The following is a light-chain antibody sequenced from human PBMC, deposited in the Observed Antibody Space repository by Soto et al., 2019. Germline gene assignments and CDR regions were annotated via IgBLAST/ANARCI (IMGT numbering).Light chain of an antibody. V-gene: IGLV2-14*01. CDR1: SSDVGGYNY. CDR2: DVS. CDR3: SSYTSSSTVV. J-gene: IGLJ2*01. Sequence: QSALTQPASVSGSPGQSITISCTGTSSDVGGYNYLSWYQQHPGKAPKLMIYDVSNRPSGVSNRFSGSKSGNTASLTISGLQAEDEADYYCSSYTSSSTVVFGGGTKPPS.